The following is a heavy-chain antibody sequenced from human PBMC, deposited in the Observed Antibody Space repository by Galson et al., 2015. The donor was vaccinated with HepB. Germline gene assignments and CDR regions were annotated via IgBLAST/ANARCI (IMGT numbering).Heavy chain of an antibody. CDR3: VTDAAMPPYDFWTN. Sequence: SLRLSCAASGFTFNNAWMSWVRQVPGKGLEWVGRIKSKRDRGTTDFAAPVQGRFTISRDDSKDTLYLQMNSLKIEDTAVYYCVTDAAMPPYDFWTNWGQGTQVTVS. J-gene: IGHJ4*02. CDR2: IKSKRDRGTT. CDR1: GFTFNNAW. V-gene: IGHV3-15*01. D-gene: IGHD3-3*01.